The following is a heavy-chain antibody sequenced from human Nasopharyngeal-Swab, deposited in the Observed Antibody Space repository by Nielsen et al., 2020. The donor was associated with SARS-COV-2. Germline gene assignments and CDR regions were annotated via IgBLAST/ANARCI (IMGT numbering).Heavy chain of an antibody. J-gene: IGHJ2*01. Sequence: GGSLRLSCAASGFTFSGYSMNWVRQASGKGLEWVSYISSSSSSIYYADSVKGRFTISRDNAKNSLYLQMNSLRAEDTAVYYSTISSAPHWYFDLWCRGTLVTVSS. CDR1: GFTFSGYS. D-gene: IGHD6-25*01. CDR2: ISSSSSSI. CDR3: TISSAPHWYFDL. V-gene: IGHV3-48*01.